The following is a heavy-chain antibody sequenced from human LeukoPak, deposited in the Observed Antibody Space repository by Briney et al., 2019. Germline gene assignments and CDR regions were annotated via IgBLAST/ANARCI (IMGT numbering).Heavy chain of an antibody. J-gene: IGHJ5*02. CDR2: INPNNGDT. V-gene: IGHV1-2*02. CDR1: GNTLTEYY. Sequence: ASVKVSCKASGNTLTEYYIHWVRQAPGQGLEYMGWINPNNGDTNYEPKFQGRVTMTRDTSINTAYMELSRLGSDDTAVYFCARGYIAADDNSWGQGTLVTVSS. D-gene: IGHD6-13*01. CDR3: ARGYIAADDNS.